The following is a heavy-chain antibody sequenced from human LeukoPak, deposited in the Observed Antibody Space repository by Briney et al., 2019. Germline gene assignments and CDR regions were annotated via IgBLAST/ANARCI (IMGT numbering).Heavy chain of an antibody. J-gene: IGHJ3*01. D-gene: IGHD1-14*01. CDR1: GFILDRFS. Sequence: GGSLRLSCAASGFILDRFSVNWVRQAPGKGLEWVSSITTSSKPYYADSVRGRFTISRDTAQNSVFVQMDGLTSEDTAVYYCAKFRTPITWASAFDLWGQGTVVTVSP. V-gene: IGHV3-21*06. CDR3: AKFRTPITWASAFDL. CDR2: ITTSSKP.